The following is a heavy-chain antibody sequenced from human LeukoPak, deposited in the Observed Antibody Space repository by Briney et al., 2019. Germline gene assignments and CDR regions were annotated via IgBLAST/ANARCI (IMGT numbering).Heavy chain of an antibody. D-gene: IGHD3-22*01. CDR1: GYTFTSYY. CDR2: INPSGGST. V-gene: IGHV1-46*01. CDR3: ARAPRPPWDDSSGLDY. J-gene: IGHJ4*02. Sequence: ASVTVSCKASGYTFTSYYIHCVRQAPGQGLEWMGIINPSGGSTSYAQKFQGRVTMTRDTSTSTVYMELSSLRSEDTAVYYCARAPRPPWDDSSGLDYWGQGTLVTVSS.